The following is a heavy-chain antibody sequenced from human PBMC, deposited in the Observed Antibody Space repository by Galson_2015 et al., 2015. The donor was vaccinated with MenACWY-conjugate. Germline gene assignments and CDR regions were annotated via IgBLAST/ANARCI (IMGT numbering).Heavy chain of an antibody. CDR2: IDNDGNRI. V-gene: IGHV3-74*01. D-gene: IGHD4-17*01. CDR1: GFTFSNYW. CDR3: SRGGEGRLSRVKDISDI. Sequence: SLRLSCAASGFTFSNYWMHWVRQGPGKGLEWLSRIDNDGNRITYADSVKGRFTISRDNAKNTLYLQINSVRADDTAVYYCSRGGEGRLSRVKDISDIWGQGTTVTVSS. J-gene: IGHJ3*02.